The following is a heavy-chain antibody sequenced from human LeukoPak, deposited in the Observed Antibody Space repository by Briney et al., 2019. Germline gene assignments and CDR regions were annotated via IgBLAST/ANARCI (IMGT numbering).Heavy chain of an antibody. J-gene: IGHJ2*01. V-gene: IGHV4-34*01. D-gene: IGHD4-23*01. CDR2: INHSGST. Sequence: SETLSLTCAVYGGSFSGYYWSWIRQPPGKGLEWIGEINHSGSTNYNPSLKSRVTISVDTSKNQFSLKLSSVTAADTAVYYCARENDYGGNWYFDLWGRGTLVTVSS. CDR3: ARENDYGGNWYFDL. CDR1: GGSFSGYY.